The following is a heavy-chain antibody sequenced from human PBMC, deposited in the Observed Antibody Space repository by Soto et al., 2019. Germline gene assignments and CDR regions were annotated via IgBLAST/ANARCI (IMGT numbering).Heavy chain of an antibody. CDR2: IDHSGST. Sequence: SETLSLTCAVYGGSFSGYYWSWIRQPPGKGLEWIGEIDHSGSTNYNPSLKSRVTISVDTSKNQFSLKLSSVTAADTAVYYCARAFIAAAGKSLSYYWYFDLWGRGTLVTVSS. D-gene: IGHD6-13*01. V-gene: IGHV4-34*01. CDR1: GGSFSGYY. CDR3: ARAFIAAAGKSLSYYWYFDL. J-gene: IGHJ2*01.